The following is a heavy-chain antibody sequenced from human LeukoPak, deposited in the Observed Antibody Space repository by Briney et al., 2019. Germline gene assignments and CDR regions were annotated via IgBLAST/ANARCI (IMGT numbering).Heavy chain of an antibody. Sequence: GGSLRLSCAASGFTFSSYGMHWVRQAPGKGLEWVAVISYDGSNKYYAGSVKGRFTISRDNSKNTLYLQMNSLRAEDTAVYYCAKDGAVVVAAGLDYWGQGTLVTVSS. CDR3: AKDGAVVVAAGLDY. J-gene: IGHJ4*02. CDR2: ISYDGSNK. CDR1: GFTFSSYG. D-gene: IGHD2-15*01. V-gene: IGHV3-30*18.